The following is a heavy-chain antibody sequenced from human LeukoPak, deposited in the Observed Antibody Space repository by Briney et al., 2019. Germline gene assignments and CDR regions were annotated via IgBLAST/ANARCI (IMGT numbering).Heavy chain of an antibody. V-gene: IGHV4-4*07. CDR2: IYTSGST. CDR1: GGSISSYY. CDR3: AREGTTPKYYYDSSGYYYFDY. J-gene: IGHJ4*02. Sequence: SETLSLTCTVSGGSISSYYWSWIRQPAGKGLEWIGRIYTSGSTNYNPSLKSRVTMSVDTSKNQFSLKLSSVTAADTAVYYCAREGTTPKYYYDSSGYYYFDYWGQGTLVTVSS. D-gene: IGHD3-22*01.